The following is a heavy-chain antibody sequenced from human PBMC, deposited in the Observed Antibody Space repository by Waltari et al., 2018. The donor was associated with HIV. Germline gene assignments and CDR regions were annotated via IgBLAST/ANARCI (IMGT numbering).Heavy chain of an antibody. Sequence: EVKVLESGGALVQPGGSLRLSCAASGFTFSNYGMSWVRQAPGKGLEWVSTISGSGGSTYYADSVKGRFTVSRDNSKNTLYLQMNSLRAEDTAVYFCVKEHQYSHSWYSYYGMDVWGQGTTVTVSS. CDR2: ISGSGGST. V-gene: IGHV3-23*01. CDR1: GFTFSNYG. D-gene: IGHD6-13*01. CDR3: VKEHQYSHSWYSYYGMDV. J-gene: IGHJ6*02.